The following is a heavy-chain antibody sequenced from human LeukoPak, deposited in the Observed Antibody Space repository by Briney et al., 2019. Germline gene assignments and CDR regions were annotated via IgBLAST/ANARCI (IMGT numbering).Heavy chain of an antibody. CDR3: ARAALRYQLRYNWFDP. CDR2: IYYSGST. J-gene: IGHJ5*02. Sequence: PSETLSLTCTVSGGSISSYYWSWIRQPPGKGLEWIGYIYYSGSTNYNPSLKSRVTISVDTSKNQFSLRLSSVTAADTAVYYCARAALRYQLRYNWFDPWGQGTLVTVSS. V-gene: IGHV4-59*08. CDR1: GGSISSYY. D-gene: IGHD3-9*01.